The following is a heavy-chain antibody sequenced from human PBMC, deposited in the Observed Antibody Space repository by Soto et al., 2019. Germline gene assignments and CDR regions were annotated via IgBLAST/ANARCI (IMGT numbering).Heavy chain of an antibody. Sequence: GGSLRLCCAASGFTFSSYAMSWVRQAPGKGLEWVSAISGSGGSTYYADSVKGRFTISRDNSKNTLYLQMNSLRAEDTAVYYCAKDKWPLGTGTTIDWGQGTLVTVSS. CDR1: GFTFSSYA. CDR3: AKDKWPLGTGTTID. V-gene: IGHV3-23*01. J-gene: IGHJ4*02. D-gene: IGHD1-7*01. CDR2: ISGSGGST.